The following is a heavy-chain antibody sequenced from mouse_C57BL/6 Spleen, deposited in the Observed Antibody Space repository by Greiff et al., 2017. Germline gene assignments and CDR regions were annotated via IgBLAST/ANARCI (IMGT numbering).Heavy chain of an antibody. Sequence: EVQVVESGPELVKPGASVKMSCKASGYTFTDYNMHWVKQSHGKSLEWIGYINPNNGGTSYNQKFKGKATLTVNKSSSTAYMELRSLTSEDSAVYYCARTSYYSNWGYFDYWGQGTTLTVSS. CDR1: GYTFTDYN. J-gene: IGHJ2*01. D-gene: IGHD2-5*01. CDR3: ARTSYYSNWGYFDY. CDR2: INPNNGGT. V-gene: IGHV1-22*01.